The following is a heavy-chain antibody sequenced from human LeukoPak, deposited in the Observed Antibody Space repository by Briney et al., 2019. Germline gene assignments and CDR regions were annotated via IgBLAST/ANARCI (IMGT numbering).Heavy chain of an antibody. CDR3: ARTPSNGYCSGGSCYATSNWFDP. V-gene: IGHV1-3*01. CDR2: INAGNGNT. J-gene: IGHJ5*02. Sequence: ASVKVSCTASGYTFTSYAMHWVRQAPGQRLEWVGWINAGNGNTKYSQKFQGRVTITRDTSASTAYMELSSLRSEDTAVYYCARTPSNGYCSGGSCYATSNWFDPWGQGTLVTVSS. D-gene: IGHD2-15*01. CDR1: GYTFTSYA.